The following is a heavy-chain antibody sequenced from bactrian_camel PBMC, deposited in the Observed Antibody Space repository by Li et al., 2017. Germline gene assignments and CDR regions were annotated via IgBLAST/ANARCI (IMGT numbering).Heavy chain of an antibody. CDR1: GFTLSRYV. V-gene: IGHV3S40*01. CDR2: IGKTGMMG. Sequence: VQLVESGGGLVQPGGSLSLSCVGSGFTLSRYVMTWVRQAPGKELEWVSVIGKTGMMGDYSNSVKGRFTIARDNDKNTVYLQLNNLKVEDTAMYYCTNTDFEQTWKTTVPTDIVRGRGTQVTVS. D-gene: IGHD5*01. J-gene: IGHJ4*01.